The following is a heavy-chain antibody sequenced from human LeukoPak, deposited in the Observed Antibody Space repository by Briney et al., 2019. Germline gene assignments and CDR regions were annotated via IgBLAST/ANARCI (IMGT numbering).Heavy chain of an antibody. CDR1: GGSICSYY. D-gene: IGHD3-22*01. J-gene: IGHJ4*02. V-gene: IGHV4-4*07. CDR3: ARGMYYYDSSAPFDY. Sequence: SETLSLTCTVSGGSICSYYWSWIRQPAGKGLEWIGRIYTSGSTNYNPSLKSRVTMSVDTSKNQFSLKLSSVTAADTAVYYCARGMYYYDSSAPFDYWGQGTLVTVSS. CDR2: IYTSGST.